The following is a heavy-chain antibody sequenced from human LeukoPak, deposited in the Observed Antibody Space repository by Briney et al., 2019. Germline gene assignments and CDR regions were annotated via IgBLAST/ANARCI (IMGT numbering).Heavy chain of an antibody. D-gene: IGHD5-18*01. V-gene: IGHV4-34*01. CDR2: VNHSGYT. CDR3: ARTGYSYGYRRAFDI. CDR1: GGSFSGDS. J-gene: IGHJ3*02. Sequence: PSETLSLTCAVYGGSFSGDSWSWIRQTPGKGLEWIREVNHSGYTYYNPSLKSRVTISVDTSKNQFSLKLSSVTAADTAVYYCARTGYSYGYRRAFDIWGQGTMVTVSS.